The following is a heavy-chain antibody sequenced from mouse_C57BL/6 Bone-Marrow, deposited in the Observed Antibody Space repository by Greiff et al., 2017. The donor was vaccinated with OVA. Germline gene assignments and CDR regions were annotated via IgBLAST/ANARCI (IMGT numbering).Heavy chain of an antibody. J-gene: IGHJ2*01. CDR2: INPSTGGT. CDR1: GYSFTGYY. V-gene: IGHV1-42*01. CDR3: ARFRPRPARYPLYDYPYYFDY. D-gene: IGHD2-4*01. Sequence: VQLQQSGPELVKPGASVKISCKASGYSFTGYYMNWVKQSPEKSLEWIGEINPSTGGTTYNQKFKAKATLTVDKSSSTAYMQLKSLTSEDSAVYYCARFRPRPARYPLYDYPYYFDYWGQGTTLTVSS.